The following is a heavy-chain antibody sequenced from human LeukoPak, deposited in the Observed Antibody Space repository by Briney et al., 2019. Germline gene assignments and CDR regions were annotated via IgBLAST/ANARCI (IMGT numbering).Heavy chain of an antibody. CDR1: GFTFRSYA. J-gene: IGHJ4*02. D-gene: IGHD3-10*01. V-gene: IGHV3-30*04. Sequence: GGSLRLSCADSGFTFRSYAMSWVCEAPGKGVERVAVILSDATNTYYADSVKGRFTTSRDNSKNTLYLQMNSLRAEDTAVYYCARDITAKYSFDYWGQGTLVTVSS. CDR2: ILSDATNT. CDR3: ARDITAKYSFDY.